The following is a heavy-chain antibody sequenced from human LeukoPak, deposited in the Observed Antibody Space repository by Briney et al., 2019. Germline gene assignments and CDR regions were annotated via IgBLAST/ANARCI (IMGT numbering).Heavy chain of an antibody. V-gene: IGHV1-2*02. CDR3: ARVSVPAADYYYYYYMDV. J-gene: IGHJ6*03. Sequence: ASVKVSCKASGYTFTGYYMHWVRQAPGQGLEWMGWINPNSGGTNYAQKFQGRVTMTRDTSISTAYMELSRLRSDDTAVCYCARVSVPAADYYYYYYMDVWGKGTTVTVSS. CDR2: INPNSGGT. D-gene: IGHD2-2*01. CDR1: GYTFTGYY.